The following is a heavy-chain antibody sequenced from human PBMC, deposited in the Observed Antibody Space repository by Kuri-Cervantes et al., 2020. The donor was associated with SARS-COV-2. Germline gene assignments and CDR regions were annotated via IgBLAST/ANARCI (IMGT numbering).Heavy chain of an antibody. CDR3: ARAKSPNAALVPADY. D-gene: IGHD5-18*01. CDR2: IYSGGNT. CDR1: GFAVRNTY. Sequence: GESLKICCAASGFAVRNTYMAWVRQAPGKGLECVSVIYSGGNTYYAHSVKGRFTISRDSSKNTLYLQMNSLRSEDTAVYYCARAKSPNAALVPADYWGQGTLVTVSS. V-gene: IGHV3-53*01. J-gene: IGHJ4*02.